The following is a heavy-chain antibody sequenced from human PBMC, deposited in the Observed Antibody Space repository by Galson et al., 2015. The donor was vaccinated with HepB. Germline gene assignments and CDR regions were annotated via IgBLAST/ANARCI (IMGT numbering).Heavy chain of an antibody. Sequence: SLRLSCAASGFTFSSYGMHWVRQAPGKGLEWVAVISYDGSNKYYADSVKGRFTISRDNSKNTLYLQMNSLRAEDAAVYYCAKDRAAVRYGMDVWGQGTTVTVSS. J-gene: IGHJ6*02. CDR1: GFTFSSYG. CDR2: ISYDGSNK. V-gene: IGHV3-30*18. CDR3: AKDRAAVRYGMDV. D-gene: IGHD6-13*01.